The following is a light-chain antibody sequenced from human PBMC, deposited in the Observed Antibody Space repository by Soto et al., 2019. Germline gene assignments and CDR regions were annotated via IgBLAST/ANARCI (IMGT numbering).Light chain of an antibody. Sequence: EIVLTQSPGTLSLSPGERGTLSCRASQSVSSSYLAWYQQKPGQAPRLLIYCASSRATGIPDRFSGSGSGTDFTLTISRLEPEDFAVYYCQQYGSSPRVTFGGGTKVEIK. J-gene: IGKJ4*01. CDR3: QQYGSSPRVT. CDR1: QSVSSSY. CDR2: CAS. V-gene: IGKV3-20*01.